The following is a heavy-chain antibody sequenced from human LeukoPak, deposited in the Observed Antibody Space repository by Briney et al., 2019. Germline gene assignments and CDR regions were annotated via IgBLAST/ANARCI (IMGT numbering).Heavy chain of an antibody. CDR2: TYFRSKWNN. CDR3: ARGSFDPPYTPGWDYFDS. Sequence: SQTLSLTCVISGDSVSTNSASWNWIRQSPSRGLEWLGRTYFRSKWNNDFAVSVKSRITINPDTSKNQFSLQLNSVTSEDTAVYYCARGSFDPPYTPGWDYFDSWGQGALVTVSS. CDR1: GDSVSTNSAS. D-gene: IGHD6-19*01. V-gene: IGHV6-1*01. J-gene: IGHJ4*02.